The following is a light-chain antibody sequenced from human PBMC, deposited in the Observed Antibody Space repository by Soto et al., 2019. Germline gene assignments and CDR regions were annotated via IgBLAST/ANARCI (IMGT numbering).Light chain of an antibody. CDR3: LQHNSFPLT. V-gene: IGKV1-17*01. J-gene: IGKJ4*01. CDR1: QEISKE. CDR2: AAS. Sequence: DIQITRSPSSLSASVGYRVTITCRASQEISKELGGYQQKPGKAPHRLIYAASILQSGVPSRFSGSGSGTEFTLTISSLQPEDFATYYCLQHNSFPLTFGGGTKVDSK.